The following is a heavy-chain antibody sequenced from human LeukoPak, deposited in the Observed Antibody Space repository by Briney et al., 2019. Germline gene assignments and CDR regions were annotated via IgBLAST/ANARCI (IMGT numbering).Heavy chain of an antibody. Sequence: PSETLSLTCAASGVSISSGSYYWSWIRQPAGKGLEWIGRIYTSGSTNYNPSLKSRVTISVDTSKNQFSLKLSSVTAADTAVYYCARSCSSTSCYVNWFDPWGQGTLVTVSS. J-gene: IGHJ5*02. CDR1: GVSISSGSYY. V-gene: IGHV4-61*02. CDR3: ARSCSSTSCYVNWFDP. D-gene: IGHD2-2*01. CDR2: IYTSGST.